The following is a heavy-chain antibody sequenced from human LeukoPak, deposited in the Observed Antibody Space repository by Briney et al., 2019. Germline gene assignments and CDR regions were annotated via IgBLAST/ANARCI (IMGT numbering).Heavy chain of an antibody. J-gene: IGHJ5*02. Sequence: GASVKVSCKASGYTFTAYYMHWVRQASGQGLEWMGWINPNSGGTNYAQKFQGRVTMTRDTSISTAFMELSSLRSDDAAVYYCARYYGDLPGLDPWGQGTLVTVSS. CDR3: ARYYGDLPGLDP. CDR1: GYTFTAYY. CDR2: INPNSGGT. D-gene: IGHD4-17*01. V-gene: IGHV1-2*02.